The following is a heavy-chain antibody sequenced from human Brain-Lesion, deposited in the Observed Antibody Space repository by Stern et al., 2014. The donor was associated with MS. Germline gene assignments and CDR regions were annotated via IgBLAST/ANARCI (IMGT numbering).Heavy chain of an antibody. V-gene: IGHV4-31*03. CDR2: VYYSGSI. J-gene: IGHJ2*01. D-gene: IGHD3-3*02. CDR3: ARNPALWYFDL. CDR1: GGSVSSGGYF. Sequence: VQLVESGPGLVKPLQTLSLTCTVSGGSVSSGGYFWNWIRQHPGKGPEWIGHVYYSGSIAYNPSLKSRVTISVDTSKNQFSLRLRFVTAADTAVYYCARNPALWYFDLWGRGTLAAVSS.